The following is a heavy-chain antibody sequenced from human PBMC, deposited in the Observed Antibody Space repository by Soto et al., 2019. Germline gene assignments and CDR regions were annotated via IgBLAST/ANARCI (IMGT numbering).Heavy chain of an antibody. CDR2: IHHSGST. J-gene: IGHJ6*02. V-gene: IGHV4-38-2*01. Sequence: SETLSLTCDVSGYSITSGHYWGWIRQPPGKGLEWIGIIHHSGSTYYNPSLKSRVTISIDTSRKQFSLKLTSVIAADTAVYYCARRIEMTTMKTGMDVWGQGTTVTVSS. CDR3: ARRIEMTTMKTGMDV. CDR1: GYSITSGHY.